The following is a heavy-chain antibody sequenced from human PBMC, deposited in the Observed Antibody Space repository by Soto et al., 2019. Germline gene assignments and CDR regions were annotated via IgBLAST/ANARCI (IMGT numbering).Heavy chain of an antibody. CDR3: AKDSRYCSGGSCYQFNWFDP. CDR2: ISGSGGST. CDR1: GFTFSSYA. V-gene: IGHV3-23*01. J-gene: IGHJ5*02. Sequence: PGGSLRLSCAASGFTFSSYAMSWVRQAPGKGLEWVSAISGSGGSTYYADSVKGRFTISRDNSKNTLYLQMNSLRAEDTAVYYCAKDSRYCSGGSCYQFNWFDPWGQGTLVTVSS. D-gene: IGHD2-15*01.